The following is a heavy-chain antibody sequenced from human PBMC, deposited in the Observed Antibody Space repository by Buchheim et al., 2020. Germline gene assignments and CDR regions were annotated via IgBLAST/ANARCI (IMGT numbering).Heavy chain of an antibody. D-gene: IGHD5-12*01. V-gene: IGHV1-69*04. Sequence: QVQLVQSGAEVKKPGSSVKVSCKASGGTFSSYAISWVRQAPGQGLEWMGRIIPILGIANYAQKFKGRVTITGDKSTNTGYMELSSLRSEDTAVYYCARDRIVATMAYYGMDVWGQGTT. CDR2: IIPILGIA. CDR1: GGTFSSYA. CDR3: ARDRIVATMAYYGMDV. J-gene: IGHJ6*02.